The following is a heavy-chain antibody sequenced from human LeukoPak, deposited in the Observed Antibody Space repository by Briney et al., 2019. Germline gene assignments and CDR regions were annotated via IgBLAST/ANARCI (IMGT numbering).Heavy chain of an antibody. Sequence: ASVKVSCKASGYTFTGRYMHWVRQAPGQGLEWMGWINPNSGGTNYAQKFQGRVTMTRDTSISTAYMELSRLRSDDTAVYYCARGTPMYSSYDYWGQGTLVTVSS. CDR3: ARGTPMYSSYDY. V-gene: IGHV1-2*02. CDR2: INPNSGGT. J-gene: IGHJ4*02. D-gene: IGHD6-6*01. CDR1: GYTFTGRY.